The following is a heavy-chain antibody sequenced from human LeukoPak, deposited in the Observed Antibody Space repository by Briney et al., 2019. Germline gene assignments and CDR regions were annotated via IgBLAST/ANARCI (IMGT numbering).Heavy chain of an antibody. CDR3: ARDPTAYYDSSGYYLNTIDY. J-gene: IGHJ4*02. Sequence: GGSLRLSCAASGFTFSSYGMHWVRQAPGKGLEWVAVIWYDGSNKYYADSVKGRFTISRDNSKKTLYLQMNSLRAEDTAVYYCARDPTAYYDSSGYYLNTIDYWGQGTLVTVSS. CDR2: IWYDGSNK. D-gene: IGHD3-22*01. CDR1: GFTFSSYG. V-gene: IGHV3-33*01.